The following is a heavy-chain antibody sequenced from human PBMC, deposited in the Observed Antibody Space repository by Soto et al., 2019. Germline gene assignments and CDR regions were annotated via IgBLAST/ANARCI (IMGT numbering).Heavy chain of an antibody. CDR1: GFTFSNAW. CDR2: IKSKTDGGTT. J-gene: IGHJ3*02. D-gene: IGHD1-26*01. CDR3: TTDLWVVGATLAFDI. Sequence: PGGSLRLSCAASGFTFSNAWMNWVRQAPGKGLEWVGRIKSKTDGGTTDYAAPVKGRFTISRDDSKNTLYLQMNSLKTEDTAVYYCTTDLWVVGATLAFDIWGQGTMVTVSS. V-gene: IGHV3-15*07.